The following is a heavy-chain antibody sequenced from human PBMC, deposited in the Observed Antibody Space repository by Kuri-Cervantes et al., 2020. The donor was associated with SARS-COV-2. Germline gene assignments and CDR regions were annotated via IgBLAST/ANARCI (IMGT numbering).Heavy chain of an antibody. Sequence: GESLKISCAASGFTFSSYSMNWVRQAPGKGLEWVSAISGSGGSTYYADSVKGRFTISRDNSKNTLYLQMNSLRAEDTAVYYCAKGLLMVYAQTSYYYYGMDVWGQGTTVTVSS. CDR3: AKGLLMVYAQTSYYYYGMDV. CDR1: GFTFSSYS. J-gene: IGHJ6*02. D-gene: IGHD2-8*01. CDR2: ISGSGGST. V-gene: IGHV3-23*01.